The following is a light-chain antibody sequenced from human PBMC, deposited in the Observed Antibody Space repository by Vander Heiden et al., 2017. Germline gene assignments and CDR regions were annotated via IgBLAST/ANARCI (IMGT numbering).Light chain of an antibody. V-gene: IGLV2-23*01. CDR3: CSYAGSSSVI. Sequence: QSALTQPALVAGSPGQSIAISCTGTSSDVGSYNLVSWYQQHPGKAPKLMIYEGSKRPSGVSNRFSGSKSGNTASLTISGLQAEDEADYYCCSYAGSSSVIFGGGTKVTVL. J-gene: IGLJ2*01. CDR2: EGS. CDR1: SSDVGSYNL.